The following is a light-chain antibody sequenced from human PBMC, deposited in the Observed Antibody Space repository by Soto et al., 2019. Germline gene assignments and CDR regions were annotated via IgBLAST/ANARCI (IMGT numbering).Light chain of an antibody. CDR2: AAS. V-gene: IGKV1-39*01. J-gene: IGKJ1*01. CDR1: QTISDF. Sequence: DIQMTQSPSSLSASIGDRVTITCRASQTISDFLNWYQHKPGKAPKLLIYAASSLQGGVPSRFSGSGSGTNSTLTISGLQPEDFETYFCQHSFSTPRTFGQGTKVDIK. CDR3: QHSFSTPRT.